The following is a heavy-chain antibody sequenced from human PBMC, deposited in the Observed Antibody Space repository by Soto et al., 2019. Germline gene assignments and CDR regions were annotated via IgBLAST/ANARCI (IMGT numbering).Heavy chain of an antibody. CDR2: IYYSGIT. Sequence: SETLSLTCTVSGGSISSYYWSWIRQPPGKGLEWIGYIYYSGITNYNPSLKSRVTISVDTSKNQFSLKLSSVTAADTAVYYCARLSVAAALGMDVWGKGTTVTVSS. D-gene: IGHD6-13*01. J-gene: IGHJ6*04. V-gene: IGHV4-59*08. CDR3: ARLSVAAALGMDV. CDR1: GGSISSYY.